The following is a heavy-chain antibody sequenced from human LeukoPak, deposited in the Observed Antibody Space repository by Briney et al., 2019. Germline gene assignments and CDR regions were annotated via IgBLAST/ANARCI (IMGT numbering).Heavy chain of an antibody. Sequence: SVKVSCKASGGTFISYAISWVRQAPGQGLEWMGRIIPIFGTANYAQKFQGRVKITTDETTSTDYMELRRLRYEDTAVYYCAAPQNMVRGVTQPDAFDIWGQGTMVTVSS. V-gene: IGHV1-69*05. CDR2: IIPIFGTA. CDR1: GGTFISYA. CDR3: AAPQNMVRGVTQPDAFDI. J-gene: IGHJ3*02. D-gene: IGHD3-10*01.